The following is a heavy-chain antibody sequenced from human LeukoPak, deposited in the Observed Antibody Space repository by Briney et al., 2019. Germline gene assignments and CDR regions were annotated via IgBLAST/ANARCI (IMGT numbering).Heavy chain of an antibody. CDR3: AKERVSSGWNPHWFDP. Sequence: GGSLRLSCAASGFTFSSYAMYWVRQAPGKGLEWVSDISGIRTTTNYADSVKGRFTISRDNSKNTLYLQMNSLRAEDTAVYYCAKERVSSGWNPHWFDPWGQGTLVTVSS. CDR1: GFTFSSYA. CDR2: ISGIRTTT. D-gene: IGHD6-19*01. V-gene: IGHV3-23*01. J-gene: IGHJ5*02.